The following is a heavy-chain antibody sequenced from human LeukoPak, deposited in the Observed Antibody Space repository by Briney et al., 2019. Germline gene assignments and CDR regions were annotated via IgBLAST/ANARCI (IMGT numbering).Heavy chain of an antibody. D-gene: IGHD1-1*01. Sequence: GGSLRLSCEASGFTLSTYWMGWVRQAPGKGLEWVANIKKDQSEKYYVDSVKGRFTISRDNAKNSLYLQMNSLRVEDTAVYYCVGGAPSWNHPHDYWGQGTLVTVSS. CDR3: VGGAPSWNHPHDY. CDR1: GFTLSTYW. J-gene: IGHJ4*02. CDR2: IKKDQSEK. V-gene: IGHV3-7*01.